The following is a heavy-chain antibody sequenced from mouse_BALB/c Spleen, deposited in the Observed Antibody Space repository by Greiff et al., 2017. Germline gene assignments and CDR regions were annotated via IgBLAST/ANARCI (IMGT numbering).Heavy chain of an antibody. CDR3: ARAYGKKDWYFDV. D-gene: IGHD2-10*02. CDR2: ISSGGSYT. J-gene: IGHJ1*01. Sequence: EVKLMESGGDLVKPGGSLKLSCAASGFTFSSYGMSWVRQTPDKRLEWVATISSGGSYTYYPDSVKGRFTISRDNAKNTLYLQMSSLKSEDTAMYYCARAYGKKDWYFDVWGAGTTVTVSS. V-gene: IGHV5-6*01. CDR1: GFTFSSYG.